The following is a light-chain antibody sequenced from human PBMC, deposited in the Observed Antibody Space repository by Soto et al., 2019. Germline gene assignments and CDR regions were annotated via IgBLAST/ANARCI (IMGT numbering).Light chain of an antibody. V-gene: IGKV3-11*01. CDR1: QSVSSY. Sequence: EIVLTQSPATLSLSPGERATLSCRASQSVSSYLAWYQQKPGQAPRLLIYDASNRATGIPARFSGSGSGTDVPLTISSLEPEDCALYYCQQRSNWPPTFGQGTKLEIK. J-gene: IGKJ2*01. CDR3: QQRSNWPPT. CDR2: DAS.